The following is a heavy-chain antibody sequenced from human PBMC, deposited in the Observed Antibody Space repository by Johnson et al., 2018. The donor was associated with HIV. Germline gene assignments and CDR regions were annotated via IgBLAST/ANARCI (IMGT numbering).Heavy chain of an antibody. J-gene: IGHJ3*02. D-gene: IGHD2-21*02. CDR1: GFTFSSYY. CDR2: ISWNSGTI. V-gene: IGHV3-9*01. Sequence: VQLVESGGGLVQPGGSLRLSCAASGFTFSSYYMHWVRQATGKGLEWVSGISWNSGTIGYADSVKGRFTISRDNAKNSLYLQMNSLRVEDTALYYCAKDCRDCGTFDIWGQGTMVTVSS. CDR3: AKDCRDCGTFDI.